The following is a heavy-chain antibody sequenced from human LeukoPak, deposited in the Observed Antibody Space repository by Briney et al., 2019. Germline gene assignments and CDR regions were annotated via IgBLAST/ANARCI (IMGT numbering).Heavy chain of an antibody. J-gene: IGHJ6*02. CDR3: ARKVGYSYGPSYYYYYGMDV. D-gene: IGHD5-18*01. CDR1: GGSISSYY. V-gene: IGHV4-59*08. Sequence: KASETLSLTCTVSGGSISSYYWSWIRQPPGKGLEWIGYIYYSGSTNYNPSLKSRVTISVDTSKNQFSLKLSSVTAADTAVYYCARKVGYSYGPSYYYYYGMDVWGQGTTVTVSS. CDR2: IYYSGST.